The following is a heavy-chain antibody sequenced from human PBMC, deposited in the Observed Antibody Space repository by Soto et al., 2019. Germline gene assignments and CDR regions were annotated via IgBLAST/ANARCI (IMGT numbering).Heavy chain of an antibody. Sequence: QVQLVESGGGVVQPGRSLRLSCAASGFTFSIYAMHWVRQAPGKGLEWVALISYDESNKSYADSVKGRFTISRDNSKNTLYLQMNSLRDEDTAVYHCARGQQLVRQNWFDPWGQGTLVTVSS. CDR1: GFTFSIYA. V-gene: IGHV3-30-3*01. J-gene: IGHJ5*02. CDR2: ISYDESNK. D-gene: IGHD6-6*01. CDR3: ARGQQLVRQNWFDP.